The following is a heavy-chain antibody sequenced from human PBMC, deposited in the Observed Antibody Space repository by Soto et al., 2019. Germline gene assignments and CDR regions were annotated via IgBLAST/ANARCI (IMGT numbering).Heavy chain of an antibody. CDR2: IYYSGST. J-gene: IGHJ6*02. V-gene: IGHV4-39*01. D-gene: IGHD4-4*01. Sequence: PSETLSLTCTVSGGSISSSSYYWGGIRQPPGKGLEWIGSIYYSGSTYYNPSLKSRVTISVDTSKNQFSLKLSSVTAADTAVYYCARGSYSNYGDNYYYGMDVWGQGTTVTVSS. CDR1: GGSISSSSYY. CDR3: ARGSYSNYGDNYYYGMDV.